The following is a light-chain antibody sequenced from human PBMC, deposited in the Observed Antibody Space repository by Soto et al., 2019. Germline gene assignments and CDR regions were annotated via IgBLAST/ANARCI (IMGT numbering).Light chain of an antibody. J-gene: IGLJ1*01. V-gene: IGLV2-14*01. CDR3: SLYTTSSALQV. CDR2: GVN. Sequence: QSVLTQPASVSGSPGQSITISCSGTISDFVLYNYVSWYQQHPGKAPKLMIYGVNNRPSGVSNRFSGYKSGNTASLTISGLQADDEADYYCSLYTTSSALQVFGPGTKLTV. CDR1: ISDFVLYNY.